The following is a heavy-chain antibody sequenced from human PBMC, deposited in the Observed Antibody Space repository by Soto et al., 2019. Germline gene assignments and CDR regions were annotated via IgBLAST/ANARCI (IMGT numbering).Heavy chain of an antibody. V-gene: IGHV1-69*13. CDR2: IIPIFGTA. J-gene: IGHJ6*02. CDR1: GGTFSSYA. CDR3: AMGTDGYNSPTYGMDV. D-gene: IGHD5-12*01. Sequence: SVKVSCKASGGTFSSYAISWVRQAPGQGLEWMGGIIPIFGTANYAQKFQGRVTITADESTSTAYMELSSLRSEDTAVYCCAMGTDGYNSPTYGMDVWGQGTTVT.